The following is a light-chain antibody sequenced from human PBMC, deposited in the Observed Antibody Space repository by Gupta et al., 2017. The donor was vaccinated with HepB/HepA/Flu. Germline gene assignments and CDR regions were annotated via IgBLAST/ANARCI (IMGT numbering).Light chain of an antibody. Sequence: QSALTQPASMSGSPGQTITISCTGTSSDVGGYNSVSWYQQHPGKAPKLMIFDVTDRPSGVSRRFSGSKSGSTASLTISGLQSEDEADYYCSSYTYSSTVLFGTGTRVTVL. V-gene: IGLV2-14*01. CDR1: SSDVGGYNS. CDR3: SSYTYSSTVL. J-gene: IGLJ1*01. CDR2: DVT.